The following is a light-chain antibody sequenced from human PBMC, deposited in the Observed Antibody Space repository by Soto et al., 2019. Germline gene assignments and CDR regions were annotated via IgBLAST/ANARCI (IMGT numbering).Light chain of an antibody. CDR2: DVS. V-gene: IGKV1-13*02. CDR1: QDIRGA. CDR3: QQFNSYPIT. Sequence: AIQVTQSPSSLSASVGHRVTITCRTSQDIRGALAWYQQKPGKPPRLLIYDVSTLESGVPSRFSGSSSGTEFTLTISSLQTEDFGTYFCQQFNSYPITFGHGPRLEIK. J-gene: IGKJ5*01.